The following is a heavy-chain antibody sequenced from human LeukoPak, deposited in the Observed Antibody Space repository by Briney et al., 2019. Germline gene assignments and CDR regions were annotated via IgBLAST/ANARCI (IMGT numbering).Heavy chain of an antibody. CDR3: ARDTAMVNAHYFDY. Sequence: SETLSLTCTVSGGSISSGGYYWSWIRQHPGKGLEWIGYIYHSGSIYYKTSLKSRVTISVDTSKNHLSLKLSSVTAADTAVYYCARDTAMVNAHYFDYWGQGTLVTVSS. CDR2: IYHSGSI. D-gene: IGHD5-18*01. CDR1: GGSISSGGYY. V-gene: IGHV4-31*02. J-gene: IGHJ4*02.